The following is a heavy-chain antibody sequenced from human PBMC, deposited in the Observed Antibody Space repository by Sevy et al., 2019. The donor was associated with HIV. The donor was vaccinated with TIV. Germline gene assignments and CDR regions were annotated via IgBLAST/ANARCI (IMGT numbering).Heavy chain of an antibody. CDR2: IKSKTDGGTT. D-gene: IGHD3-22*01. CDR1: GFTFSNAW. CDR3: TTDSSGYYYGDAFDI. J-gene: IGHJ3*02. Sequence: GGSLRLSCAASGFTFSNAWMSWVRQAPGKGLEWVDRIKSKTDGGTTDYAAPVKGRFTISRDDSKNTLYLQMNSLKTEDTAVYYCTTDSSGYYYGDAFDIWGQGTMVTVSS. V-gene: IGHV3-15*01.